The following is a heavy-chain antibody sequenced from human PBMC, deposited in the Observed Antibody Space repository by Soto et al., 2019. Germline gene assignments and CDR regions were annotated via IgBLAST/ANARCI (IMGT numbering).Heavy chain of an antibody. V-gene: IGHV1-3*01. J-gene: IGHJ4*02. CDR3: ARGGGPKLLLLSSFDY. D-gene: IGHD2-15*01. CDR1: GYTFTSYA. CDR2: INAGNGNT. Sequence: ASVKVSCKASGYTFTSYAMHWVRQAPGQRLEWMGWINAGNGNTKYSQKFQGRVTITRDTSASTAYMELSSLRSEDTAVYYCARGGGPKLLLLSSFDYWGQGTLVTVSS.